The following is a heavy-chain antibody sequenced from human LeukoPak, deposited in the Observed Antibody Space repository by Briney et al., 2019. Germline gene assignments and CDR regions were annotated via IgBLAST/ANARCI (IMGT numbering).Heavy chain of an antibody. V-gene: IGHV1-69*06. CDR1: GGTFSSYA. D-gene: IGHD6-19*01. J-gene: IGHJ6*03. CDR3: AREHSSGWYGYYYYMDV. Sequence: SVKVSCKASGGTFSSYAISWVRQAPGQGLEWMGGIIPIFGTANYAQKFQGRVTITADKSTSTAYMELSSLRSEDTAVYYCAREHSSGWYGYYYYMDVWGKGTTVTVSS. CDR2: IIPIFGTA.